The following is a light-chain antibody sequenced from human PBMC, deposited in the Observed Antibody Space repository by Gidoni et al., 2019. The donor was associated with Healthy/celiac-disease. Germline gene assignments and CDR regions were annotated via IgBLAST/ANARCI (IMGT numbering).Light chain of an antibody. V-gene: IGKV1-39*01. CDR3: QQSGT. Sequence: IQMTQSPSSLSASVGDRVTITCRASQSISSYLNWYQQKPGKAPKLLIYAASSLQSGVPSRFSGSGSGTEFTLTIRSLQPEDFATYYCQQSGTFGQGTKVEIK. J-gene: IGKJ1*01. CDR2: AAS. CDR1: QSISSY.